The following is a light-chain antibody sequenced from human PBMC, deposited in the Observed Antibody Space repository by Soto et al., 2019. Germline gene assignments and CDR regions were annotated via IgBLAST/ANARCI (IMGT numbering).Light chain of an antibody. V-gene: IGKV1-5*03. Sequence: DIQMTQSPSILSASVGDRVTITCRASQSISSWLAWYQQKPGKAPKLLIYRASSLESGVPSRFSGSVSGTEFTLTISSLQPDDFATYYCQQYNSYSTFGQGTKVEIK. CDR2: RAS. CDR3: QQYNSYST. CDR1: QSISSW. J-gene: IGKJ1*01.